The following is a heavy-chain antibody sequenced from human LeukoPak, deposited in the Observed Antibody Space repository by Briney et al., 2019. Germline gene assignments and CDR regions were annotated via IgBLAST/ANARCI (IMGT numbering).Heavy chain of an antibody. CDR1: GFTFSSYA. V-gene: IGHV3-23*01. Sequence: GGSLRLSCAASGFTFSSYAMSWVRQAPGKGLEWVPSISDSGGSTYYADSVKGRFTVSRDNSKNTLYLQMSSLRADDTAVYYCATPRGIVVVVAAPSFDFWGQGTLVTVSS. D-gene: IGHD2-15*01. CDR2: ISDSGGST. J-gene: IGHJ4*02. CDR3: ATPRGIVVVVAAPSFDF.